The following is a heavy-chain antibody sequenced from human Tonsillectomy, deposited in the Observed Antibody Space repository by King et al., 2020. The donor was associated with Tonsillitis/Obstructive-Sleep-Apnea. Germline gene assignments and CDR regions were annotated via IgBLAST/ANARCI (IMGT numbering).Heavy chain of an antibody. CDR3: ARGPRWNLDY. CDR1: GCTFCNYD. CDR2: IDSGANT. Sequence: VQLVESGGALAQPGGSLRLSCVASGCTFCNYDMHWVRQTTRKGLEWGSSIDSGANTYYPDSGKGRFTISRDNAKNSLYLQMNSLTAGDTAVYYCARGPRWNLDYWGQGTLVTVSS. D-gene: IGHD1-1*01. V-gene: IGHV3-13*04. J-gene: IGHJ4*02.